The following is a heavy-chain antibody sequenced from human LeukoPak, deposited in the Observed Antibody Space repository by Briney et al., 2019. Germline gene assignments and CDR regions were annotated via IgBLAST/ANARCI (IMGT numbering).Heavy chain of an antibody. Sequence: SETLSLTCAVSGLSFTGYYWSWIRQPPGKGPEWIGEISHSGRTSFNPSLKSRVTISLDTSKNQFSLKLSFVTAADTAVYYCTKSSPGVPLDIWGQGALVTVSP. V-gene: IGHV4-34*01. J-gene: IGHJ4*02. CDR3: TKSSPGVPLDI. CDR1: GLSFTGYY. D-gene: IGHD7-27*01. CDR2: ISHSGRT.